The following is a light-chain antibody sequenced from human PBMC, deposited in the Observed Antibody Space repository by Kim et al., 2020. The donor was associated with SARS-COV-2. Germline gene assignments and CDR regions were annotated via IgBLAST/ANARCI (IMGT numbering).Light chain of an antibody. CDR2: GAS. J-gene: IGKJ1*01. CDR1: QSGSNN. CDR3: QQYNNRPPWT. Sequence: GARGEGATLVCGASQSGSNNVAWYRQKPGRSPRLLIYGASTRATGIPARFSGSASGTEFTLTISSLQSEDFAVYYCQQYNNRPPWTFGQGTKLEI. V-gene: IGKV3-15*01.